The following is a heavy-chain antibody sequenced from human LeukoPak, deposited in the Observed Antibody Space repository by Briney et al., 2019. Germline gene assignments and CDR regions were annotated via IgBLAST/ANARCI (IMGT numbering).Heavy chain of an antibody. CDR2: ISDTGTS. CDR1: GGSISGYY. J-gene: IGHJ4*02. Sequence: PSETLSLTCIVSGGSISGYYWSWIRQPPGRGLEWIGYISDTGTSIYNPSLKNRLSMLVDTSRNHFYLNLTSVTAADTAIYYCARTRTYLDYWGQGALVTVSS. V-gene: IGHV4-59*01. D-gene: IGHD1-7*01. CDR3: ARTRTYLDY.